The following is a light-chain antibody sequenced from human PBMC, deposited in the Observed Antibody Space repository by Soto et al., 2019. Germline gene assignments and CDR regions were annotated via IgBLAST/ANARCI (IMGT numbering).Light chain of an antibody. CDR2: DSS. CDR1: QSVSGW. J-gene: IGKJ1*01. Sequence: IEMTQSPSTLSASVGDTVTVTFRASQSVSGWLGWYQQKPGEAPKLLIYDSSALPRGVPSKFSGSGSGTKFTITIANLPPDDFATYYSQQYETFSGTLGRGTKGDIK. CDR3: QQYETFSGT. V-gene: IGKV1-5*01.